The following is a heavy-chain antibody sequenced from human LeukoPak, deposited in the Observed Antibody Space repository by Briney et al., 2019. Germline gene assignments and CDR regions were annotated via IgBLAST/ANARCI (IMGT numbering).Heavy chain of an antibody. J-gene: IGHJ4*02. CDR2: IYTSGST. Sequence: PSQTLSLTCTVSGGSISSGSYYWSWIRQPAGKGLEWIGRIYTSGSTNYNPSLKSRVTISVDTSKNQFSLKLSSVTAADTAVYYCASLEGGGYSPFDYWGQGTLVTVSS. D-gene: IGHD5-12*01. CDR3: ASLEGGGYSPFDY. CDR1: GGSISSGSYY. V-gene: IGHV4-61*02.